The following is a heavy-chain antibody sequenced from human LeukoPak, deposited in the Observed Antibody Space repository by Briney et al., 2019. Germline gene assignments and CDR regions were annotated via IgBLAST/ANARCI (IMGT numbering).Heavy chain of an antibody. D-gene: IGHD3-16*01. CDR2: ISREGRE. CDR1: GFTVSSNY. CDR3: AKDRPWGTDAFDI. V-gene: IGHV3-53*01. J-gene: IGHJ3*02. Sequence: GGTLRLSCAASGFTVSSNYLNWVRQAPGKGLEWVSVISREGREYYADSVKGRFTISRDNSKNTLYLQMNRLRTEDTAVYYCAKDRPWGTDAFDIWGQGTMVTVSS.